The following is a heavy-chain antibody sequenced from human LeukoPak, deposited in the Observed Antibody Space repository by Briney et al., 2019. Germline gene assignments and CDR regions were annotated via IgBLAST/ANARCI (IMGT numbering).Heavy chain of an antibody. D-gene: IGHD4-23*01. CDR2: IRSRANSYAT. V-gene: IGHV3-73*01. J-gene: IGHJ4*02. Sequence: GGSLRLSCAAYGFTFSSYSMNWVRQAPGKGLEWVGRIRSRANSYATAYAASVKGRFTISRDDSKNTVYLQMNSLRAEDTAVYYCARGARKGDDYGGFFDYWGQGTLVTVSS. CDR1: GFTFSSYS. CDR3: ARGARKGDDYGGFFDY.